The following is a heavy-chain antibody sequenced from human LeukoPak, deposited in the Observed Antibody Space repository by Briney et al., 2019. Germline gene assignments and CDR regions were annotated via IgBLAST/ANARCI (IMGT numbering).Heavy chain of an antibody. CDR1: GDSISSGSYC. Sequence: PSQTLSLTCTVSGDSISSGSYCWSWIRQPAGEGLEWIGSIYHSGSTYYNPSLKSRVTISVDTSKNQFSLKLSSVTAADTAVYYCARDWGYDYGDYWGQGTLVTVSS. CDR3: ARDWGYDYGDY. D-gene: IGHD2-15*01. V-gene: IGHV4-61*02. J-gene: IGHJ4*02. CDR2: IYHSGST.